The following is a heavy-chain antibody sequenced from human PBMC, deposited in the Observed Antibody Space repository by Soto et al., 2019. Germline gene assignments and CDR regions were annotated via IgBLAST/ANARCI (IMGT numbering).Heavy chain of an antibody. CDR1: GGSFITAA. Sequence: SVKVSCKASGGSFITAAISWVRQAPGQGLEWMGGIMPIFRTADYAQKFQGRVTITADESTSTVYLELSSLRSEDTAVYYCARDKDRPQLGGNYYYIMDVWGQGTTVTVSS. D-gene: IGHD3-3*02. CDR2: IMPIFRTA. CDR3: ARDKDRPQLGGNYYYIMDV. J-gene: IGHJ6*02. V-gene: IGHV1-69*13.